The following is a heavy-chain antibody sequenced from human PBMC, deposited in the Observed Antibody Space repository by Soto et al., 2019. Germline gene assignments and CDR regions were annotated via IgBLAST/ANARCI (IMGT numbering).Heavy chain of an antibody. Sequence: TLSLTCAVYGGSFSGYYWSWIRQPPGKGLEWIGYIYHSGSTYYNPSLKSRVTISVDRSKNQFSLKLSSVTAADTAVYYCARSYDSSGYRTDVFDIRGQGSSVTVSS. D-gene: IGHD3-22*01. CDR1: GGSFSGYY. CDR3: ARSYDSSGYRTDVFDI. V-gene: IGHV4-30-2*01. CDR2: IYHSGST. J-gene: IGHJ3*02.